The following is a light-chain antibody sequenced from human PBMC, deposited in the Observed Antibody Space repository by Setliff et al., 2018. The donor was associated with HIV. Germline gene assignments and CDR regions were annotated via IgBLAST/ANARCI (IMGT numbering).Light chain of an antibody. J-gene: IGLJ3*02. CDR3: AAWDDSPKSRRL. CDR2: RDK. CDR1: NSNIGSHF. Sequence: QSALAQPPATSATPGQRVSISCSGSNSNIGSHFVYCYQQLPGTAPKLLIYRDKQRPPGVPDRFSGSNSGTSASLVISGVRSEDEADYYCAAWDDSPKSRRLFGGGTKVTVL. V-gene: IGLV1-47*01.